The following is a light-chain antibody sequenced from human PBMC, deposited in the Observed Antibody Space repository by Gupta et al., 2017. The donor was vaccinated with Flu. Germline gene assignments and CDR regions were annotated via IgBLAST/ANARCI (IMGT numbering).Light chain of an antibody. V-gene: IGLV1-47*01. Sequence: QSVLTQPPSASGSPRQRVTISCSGSSSNIGSNYVYWFQQLPGTAPKLLIYRYYQRPSGVPDRFSGSKSGTSASLAISGLRSEDEADYYCAAWDDNLSGVVFGGGTKLTVL. CDR3: AAWDDNLSGVV. CDR2: RYY. CDR1: SSNIGSNY. J-gene: IGLJ2*01.